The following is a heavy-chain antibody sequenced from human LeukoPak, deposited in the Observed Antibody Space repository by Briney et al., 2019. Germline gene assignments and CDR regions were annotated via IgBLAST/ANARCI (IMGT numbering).Heavy chain of an antibody. J-gene: IGHJ4*02. D-gene: IGHD2-15*01. V-gene: IGHV3-23*01. CDR2: NSGSGGST. CDR3: AKDPATDIVVVVAASTGGY. CDR1: GFTFSSYA. Sequence: GGSLRLSCAASGFTFSSYAMSWIRQAPGKGLEWVSANSGSGGSTYYADSVKGRFTISRDNSKNTLYLQMNSLRAEDTAVYYCAKDPATDIVVVVAASTGGYWGQGTLVTVSS.